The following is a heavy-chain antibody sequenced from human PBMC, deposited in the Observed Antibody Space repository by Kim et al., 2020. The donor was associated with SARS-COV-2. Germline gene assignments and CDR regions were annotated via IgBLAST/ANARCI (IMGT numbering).Heavy chain of an antibody. CDR3: ARDRDYYGSGSLDY. Sequence: GGSLRLSCAASGFTFSSYWMSWVRQAPGKALEWVANIKQDGSEKYYVDSVKGRFTISRDNAKNSLYLQMNSLRAEDTAVYYCARDRDYYGSGSLDYWGQGTLVTVSS. CDR2: IKQDGSEK. V-gene: IGHV3-7*01. CDR1: GFTFSSYW. J-gene: IGHJ4*02. D-gene: IGHD3-10*01.